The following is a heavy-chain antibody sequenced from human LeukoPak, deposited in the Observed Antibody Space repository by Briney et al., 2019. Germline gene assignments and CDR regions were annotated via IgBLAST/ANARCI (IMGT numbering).Heavy chain of an antibody. V-gene: IGHV4-59*01. CDR1: GGSISSYY. D-gene: IGHD1-26*01. J-gene: IGHJ4*02. Sequence: SETLSLTCTVSGGSISSYYWSWIRQPPGKGLEWIGYIYYSGSTNYNPSLESRVTISVDTSKNQFSLKLDSVTAADTAVYYCARGRSGSYHSPFDYWGQGTLVTVSS. CDR2: IYYSGST. CDR3: ARGRSGSYHSPFDY.